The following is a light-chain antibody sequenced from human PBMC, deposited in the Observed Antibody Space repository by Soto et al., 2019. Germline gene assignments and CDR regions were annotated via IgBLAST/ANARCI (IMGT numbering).Light chain of an antibody. CDR1: SSDVGGYNY. CDR3: SAYAGSNNLV. Sequence: QSVLTQPPSASGSPGQSVTISCTGTSSDVGGYNYVSWYQQHPGKATKLMIYEVSQRPSGVPDRFSGSKSGNTASLTVSGLQAEDEGDYYCSAYAGSNNLVFGGGTKLTVL. V-gene: IGLV2-8*01. CDR2: EVS. J-gene: IGLJ2*01.